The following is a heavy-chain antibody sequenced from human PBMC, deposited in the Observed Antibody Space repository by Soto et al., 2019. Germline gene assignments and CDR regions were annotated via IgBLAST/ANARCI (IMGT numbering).Heavy chain of an antibody. J-gene: IGHJ4*02. CDR1: GGSISGYY. CDR3: WSDNITGLLAY. Sequence: SETLSLTCTVSGGSISGYYWAWVRQPPERGLEWIGFIYYDGTISSNPSLNSRATLSVDTSKNQFSLKLTSVTAADTAIYYCWSDNITGLLAYPGQRTLVPVSS. D-gene: IGHD3-10*01. CDR2: IYYDGTI. V-gene: IGHV4-59*12.